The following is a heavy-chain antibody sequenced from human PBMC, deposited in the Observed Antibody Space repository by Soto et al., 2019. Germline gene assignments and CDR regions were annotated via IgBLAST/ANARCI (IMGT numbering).Heavy chain of an antibody. Sequence: EVQLVESGGGLAQPGESLRLSCAASGFTFTTYFMTWVRQAPGRGLEWVASIKQDGGAQYYVDSVKGRLTISKENAKNSLHLQLNSLRAEDTAVYYCVRGAQSHRLWGQGTQVTVSS. V-gene: IGHV3-7*05. CDR3: VRGAQSHRL. CDR2: IKQDGGAQ. J-gene: IGHJ4*02. CDR1: GFTFTTYF.